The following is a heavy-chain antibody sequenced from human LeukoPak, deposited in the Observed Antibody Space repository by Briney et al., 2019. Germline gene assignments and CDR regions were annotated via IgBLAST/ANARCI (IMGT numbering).Heavy chain of an antibody. J-gene: IGHJ4*02. D-gene: IGHD6-19*01. V-gene: IGHV4-34*01. CDR1: GGSFSGYY. CDR3: ARGESSSGSMFWYFDY. Sequence: KPSETLSLTCAVYGGSFSGYYWSWIRQPAGKGLEWIGEINHSGSTNYNPSLKSRVTISVDTSKNQFSLKLSSVTAADTAVYYCARGESSSGSMFWYFDYWGQGTLVTVSS. CDR2: INHSGST.